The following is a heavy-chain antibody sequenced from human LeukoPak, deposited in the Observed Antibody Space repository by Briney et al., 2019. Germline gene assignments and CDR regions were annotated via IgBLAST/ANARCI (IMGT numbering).Heavy chain of an antibody. V-gene: IGHV3-23*01. J-gene: IGHJ5*02. CDR2: ISGSGGST. CDR3: ARVGWFGDYNWFDP. CDR1: GFTFSSYA. Sequence: PGGSLRLSCAASGFTFSSYAMSWVRQAPGKGLEWVSAISGSGGSTYYADSVKGRFTISRDNAKNSLYLQMNSLRAEDTAMYYCARVGWFGDYNWFDPWGRGTLVTVSS. D-gene: IGHD3-10*01.